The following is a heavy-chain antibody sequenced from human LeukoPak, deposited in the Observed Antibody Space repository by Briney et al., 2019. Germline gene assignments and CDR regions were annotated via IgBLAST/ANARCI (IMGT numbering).Heavy chain of an antibody. Sequence: GGSLRLSCAASGFTFSSFWMSWVRQVPGKGLEWVANIKQDGSEKTYADSVRGRFTIFRDNAKDSVYLQMNSLRAEDSAIYYCAREGFYFFDFWGQGTLVTVSS. CDR3: AREGFYFFDF. V-gene: IGHV3-7*01. CDR1: GFTFSSFW. CDR2: IKQDGSEK. J-gene: IGHJ4*01.